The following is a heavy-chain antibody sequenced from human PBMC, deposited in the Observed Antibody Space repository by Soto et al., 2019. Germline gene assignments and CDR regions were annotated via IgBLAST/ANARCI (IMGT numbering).Heavy chain of an antibody. D-gene: IGHD4-17*01. V-gene: IGHV4-39*01. CDR1: GGSISSSSYY. J-gene: IGHJ5*02. CDR3: ARRGLRLGGTYNWFDP. Sequence: SETLSLTCTVSGGSISSSSYYWGWIRQPPGKGLEWIGSIYYSGSTYYNPSPKSRVTISVDTSKNQFSLKLSSVTAADTAVYYCARRGLRLGGTYNWFDPWGQGTLVTVSS. CDR2: IYYSGST.